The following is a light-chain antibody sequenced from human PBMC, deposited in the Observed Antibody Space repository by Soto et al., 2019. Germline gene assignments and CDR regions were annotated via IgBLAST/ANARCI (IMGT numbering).Light chain of an antibody. J-gene: IGKJ2*01. Sequence: DIQMTQSPSSVSASVGDRVTITCRASQGISSLLAWYQQNTGKDPKLLIFDASILQSGVPSRFSGSGSGTEFSLTIRSLQPDDVATYYCQQAKSFPYTFGQGTKLEIK. V-gene: IGKV1D-12*01. CDR1: QGISSL. CDR2: DAS. CDR3: QQAKSFPYT.